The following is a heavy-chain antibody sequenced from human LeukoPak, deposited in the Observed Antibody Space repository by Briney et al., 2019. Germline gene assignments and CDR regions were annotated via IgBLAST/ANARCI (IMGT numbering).Heavy chain of an antibody. J-gene: IGHJ2*01. CDR3: ARERVHGDSFGWYFDL. CDR2: IGTGGDT. CDR1: GFTLSSYD. Sequence: PGGSLRLSCAASGFTLSSYDMHWVRQATGKGLEWVSAIGTGGDTSYTGSVRGRFTISRENAKNSLNLQMNSLTAGDTAVYYCARERVHGDSFGWYFDLWGRGTPVTVS. D-gene: IGHD4-17*01. V-gene: IGHV3-13*01.